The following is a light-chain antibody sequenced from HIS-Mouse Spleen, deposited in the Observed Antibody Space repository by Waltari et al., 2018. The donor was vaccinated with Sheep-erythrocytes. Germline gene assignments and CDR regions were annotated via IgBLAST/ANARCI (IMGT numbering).Light chain of an antibody. V-gene: IGKV3-11*01. Sequence: EIVLTQSPATLSLSPGERATLSCRASQSVSSYLSWYQQKPGQAPSLLIYDASNRATGIPARFSGSAYGTDFPPTISSLEPEDFAVYYCQQSSNWYTFGQGTKLEIK. J-gene: IGKJ2*01. CDR3: QQSSNWYT. CDR2: DAS. CDR1: QSVSSY.